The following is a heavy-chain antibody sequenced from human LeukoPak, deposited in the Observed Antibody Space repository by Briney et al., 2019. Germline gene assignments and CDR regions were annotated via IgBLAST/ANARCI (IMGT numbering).Heavy chain of an antibody. CDR1: GYSITFGSYY. V-gene: IGHV4-61*02. J-gene: IGHJ4*02. D-gene: IGHD3-16*02. CDR2: IYTSGRT. Sequence: PSETLSLTCTVSGYSITFGSYYWTWIRQPAGKGLGWIGRIYTSGRTFYNPSLKSRATISMDTSMNLFSLRLYAVTAADTAVYYCARASVIPAYFDDWGQGALVTVSS. CDR3: ARASVIPAYFDD.